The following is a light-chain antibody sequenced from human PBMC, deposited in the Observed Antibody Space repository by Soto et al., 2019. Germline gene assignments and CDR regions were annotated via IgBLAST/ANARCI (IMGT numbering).Light chain of an antibody. J-gene: IGKJ2*01. CDR2: DAS. CDR3: LQYNSYSPYT. Sequence: DIQMTQSPSTLSASVGDRVTITCRASQSISSWLAWYQQKPGKAPKLLIYDASSLESGVPSRFSGSGSGTEFTLTISSLQPDDFATYYCLQYNSYSPYTFGQGTKVEI. V-gene: IGKV1-5*01. CDR1: QSISSW.